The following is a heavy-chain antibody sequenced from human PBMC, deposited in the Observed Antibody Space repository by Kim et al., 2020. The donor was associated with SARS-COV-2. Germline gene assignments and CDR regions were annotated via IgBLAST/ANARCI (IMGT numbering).Heavy chain of an antibody. CDR2: ISGSGGST. D-gene: IGHD2-15*01. V-gene: IGHV3-23*01. CDR3: AKGCGVVAAIWGTPPSEFDY. J-gene: IGHJ4*02. Sequence: GGSLRLSCAASGFTFTSYAMSWVRQAPGKGLEWVSAISGSGGSTYYADSVKGRFTISRDNSKNTLYLQMNSLRAEDTAVYYCAKGCGVVAAIWGTPPSEFDYWGQGTLVTVSS. CDR1: GFTFTSYA.